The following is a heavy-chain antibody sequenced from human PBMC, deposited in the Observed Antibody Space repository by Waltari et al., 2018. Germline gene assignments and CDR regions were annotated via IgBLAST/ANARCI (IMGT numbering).Heavy chain of an antibody. Sequence: QVQLVQSGAEVRKPGASVKVSCKASGYTFTSYGISWVRQAPGQGLEWKGWISPHNGNTHYAQKLQVRVTMTTDTSTSTAYMELRSLRSDDTAVYYCARDGRSYYYYYYMDVWGKGTTVTISS. CDR2: ISPHNGNT. CDR3: ARDGRSYYYYYYMDV. CDR1: GYTFTSYG. V-gene: IGHV1-18*01. J-gene: IGHJ6*03.